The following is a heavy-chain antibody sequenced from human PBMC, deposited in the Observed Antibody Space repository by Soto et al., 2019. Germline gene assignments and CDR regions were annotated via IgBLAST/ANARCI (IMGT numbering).Heavy chain of an antibody. CDR2: MYPDDSDT. D-gene: IGHD1-26*01. CDR3: ARTILYSGTYPFNY. CDR1: GYTFTANW. Sequence: GESLKISCKGSGYTFTANWIAWVRQMPGKRLEWMGIMYPDDSDTRYSPSFQGHVTISVDKSISTAYLQFSSLRDSDTAMYYCARTILYSGTYPFNYWGQGTLVTVSS. J-gene: IGHJ4*02. V-gene: IGHV5-51*01.